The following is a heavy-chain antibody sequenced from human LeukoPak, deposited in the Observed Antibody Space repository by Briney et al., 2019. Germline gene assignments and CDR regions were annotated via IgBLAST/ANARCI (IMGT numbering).Heavy chain of an antibody. CDR1: GGSFSGYY. Sequence: SETPSLTCAVYGGSFSGYYWSWIRQPPGKGLEWIGEINHSGSTNYNPSLKSRVTISVDTSKNQFSLKLSSVTAANTAVYYCARAHGVIVVVPAANQNWFDPWGQGTLVTVSS. V-gene: IGHV4-34*01. D-gene: IGHD2-2*01. CDR3: ARAHGVIVVVPAANQNWFDP. CDR2: INHSGST. J-gene: IGHJ5*02.